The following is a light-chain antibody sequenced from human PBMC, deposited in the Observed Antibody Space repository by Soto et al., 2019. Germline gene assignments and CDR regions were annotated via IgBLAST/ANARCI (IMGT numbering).Light chain of an antibody. CDR1: QSVSSNY. Sequence: VLTQSPGTLSLSPGERATLSCRASQSVSSNYLAWYQQKPGQAPRPLIYGASTRATGIPDRISGSGSGTDCTLTISSLQPEDFAVYYCHQYNSWPRTFGQGTKVDI. V-gene: IGKV3-20*01. CDR3: HQYNSWPRT. CDR2: GAS. J-gene: IGKJ1*01.